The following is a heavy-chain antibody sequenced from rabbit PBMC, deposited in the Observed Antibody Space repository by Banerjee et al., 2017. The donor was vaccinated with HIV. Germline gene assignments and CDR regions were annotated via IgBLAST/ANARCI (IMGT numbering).Heavy chain of an antibody. CDR3: ARDPYYSSGWGASGYFNL. V-gene: IGHV1S40*01. CDR2: IGTCDGST. CDR1: GFSSNSGYY. D-gene: IGHD4-1*01. J-gene: IGHJ4*01. Sequence: QSLEESGGDLVKPGASLTLTCTASGFSSNSGYYMCWVRQAPGKGLEWIACIGTCDGSTYYASWAKGRFTISKTSSTTVTLQMTSLTAADTATYFCARDPYYSSGWGASGYFNLWGPGTLVTVS.